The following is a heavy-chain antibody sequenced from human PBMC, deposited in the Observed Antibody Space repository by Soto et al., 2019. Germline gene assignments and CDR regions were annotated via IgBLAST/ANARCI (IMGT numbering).Heavy chain of an antibody. Sequence: ASVKVSCKASGYTFTGYAIFWVRQAPGQSLEWMGHINGGNGKTEYSQKFQGRVTITRDSSMNTAYMELRSLRSEDTAVYYCARDPRSFWSGYQYYFDYWGQGTLVTVSS. CDR3: ARDPRSFWSGYQYYFDY. D-gene: IGHD3-3*01. CDR1: GYTFTGYA. CDR2: INGGNGKT. J-gene: IGHJ4*02. V-gene: IGHV1-3*01.